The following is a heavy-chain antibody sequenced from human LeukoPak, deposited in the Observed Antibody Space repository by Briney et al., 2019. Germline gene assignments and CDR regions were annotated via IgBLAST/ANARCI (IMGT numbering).Heavy chain of an antibody. Sequence: GGSLRLSCAASGLTVSSNYMTWVRQAPGKGLEWVSLIYSGGTTNYADSVKGRFTISRDNSNNTLYRQMNSLRFDDAAVYYCGRPGFAGGWYLGYWGQGTLVTVSS. CDR1: GLTVSSNY. V-gene: IGHV3-66*01. J-gene: IGHJ4*02. D-gene: IGHD2-15*01. CDR3: GRPGFAGGWYLGY. CDR2: IYSGGTT.